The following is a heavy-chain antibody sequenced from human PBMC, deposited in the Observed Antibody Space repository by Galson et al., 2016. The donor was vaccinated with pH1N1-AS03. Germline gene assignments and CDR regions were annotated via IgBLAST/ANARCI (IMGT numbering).Heavy chain of an antibody. J-gene: IGHJ4*02. CDR2: ISGSGEDT. D-gene: IGHD3-16*01. CDR3: TQEGAQVDY. CDR1: GFSFSSYA. V-gene: IGHV3-23*01. Sequence: SLRLSCAASGFSFSSYATSWVRQAPGKGLEWVSSISGSGEDTYYADSVKGRFTISRDSGYNTLYLQMNSLRAEDTAVYYCTQEGAQVDYWGQGTLVTVSS.